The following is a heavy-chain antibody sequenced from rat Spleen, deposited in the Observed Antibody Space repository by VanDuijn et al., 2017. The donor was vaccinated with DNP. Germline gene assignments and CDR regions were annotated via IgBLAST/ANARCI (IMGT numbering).Heavy chain of an antibody. CDR2: ISSSDGTT. D-gene: IGHD1-8*01. CDR3: TRHDYSNYYFDY. CDR1: GFTFNNSD. J-gene: IGHJ2*01. Sequence: EVQLVESGGGLVQPGRSLKLSCGASGFTFNNSDMAWVRQAPTKGLEWVASISSSDGTTYYRDSVKGRFTVSRENAKSTLYLRMDSLRSEDTATYYCTRHDYSNYYFDYWGRGVMVTVSS. V-gene: IGHV5-25*01.